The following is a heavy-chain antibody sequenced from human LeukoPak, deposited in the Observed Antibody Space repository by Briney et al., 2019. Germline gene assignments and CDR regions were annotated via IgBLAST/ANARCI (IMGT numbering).Heavy chain of an antibody. CDR3: ARNFDSYNAFDI. V-gene: IGHV4-31*03. CDR2: ISYSGST. CDR1: GFSISSSDYY. Sequence: SQTLSLTCTASGFSISSSDYYWSWIRQHPTKGLEWIGYISYSGSTYYNPSLKSRVTISVDTSKNHFSLRLSSVTAADTAVYYCARNFDSYNAFDIWGQGTMVTVSS. D-gene: IGHD3-22*01. J-gene: IGHJ3*02.